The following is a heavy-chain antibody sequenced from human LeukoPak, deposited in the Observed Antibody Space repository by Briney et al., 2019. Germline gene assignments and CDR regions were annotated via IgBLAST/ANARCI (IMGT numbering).Heavy chain of an antibody. D-gene: IGHD6-13*01. J-gene: IGHJ5*02. CDR3: ARDIRAGIYMYES. CDR1: GYIFTGHY. Sequence: ASVKVSCKASGYIFTGHYMHWVRQAPGQGLEWMGLINPNSGGTKYAQKFQGRVTMTRDTSISTPYMELRRLTSDDTAVYYCARDIRAGIYMYESWGQGSLVTVSS. CDR2: INPNSGGT. V-gene: IGHV1-2*02.